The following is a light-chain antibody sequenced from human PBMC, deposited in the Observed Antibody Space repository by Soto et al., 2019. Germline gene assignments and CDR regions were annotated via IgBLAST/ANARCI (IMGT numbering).Light chain of an antibody. J-gene: IGLJ2*01. CDR3: CSYAGSSIHVV. V-gene: IGLV2-23*01. CDR1: SSDVGNYNL. CDR2: EGS. Sequence: QSALTQPASVSGSPGQSITIYCTGTSSDVGNYNLVSWYQQHPGKAPKLMIYEGSKRPSGVSNRFSGSKSGNTASLTISGLQAEDEADYYCCSYAGSSIHVVFGGGTKLTVL.